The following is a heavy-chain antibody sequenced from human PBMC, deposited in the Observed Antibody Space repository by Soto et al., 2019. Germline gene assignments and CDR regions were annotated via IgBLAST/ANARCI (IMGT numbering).Heavy chain of an antibody. J-gene: IGHJ4*02. CDR3: AKARHSTSWYGVEADF. CDR1: RFIFSDYA. Sequence: QVQLVESGGGVVQPGRSLRLSCAASRFIFSDYAMHWVRQAPGKGLEWVAVISYGGDNKYYAESVRGRFAISRDNLKNTLYLQMNSLNPEDTAVYHCAKARHSTSWYGVEADFWSQGTPVTVSS. V-gene: IGHV3-30*09. D-gene: IGHD6-13*01. CDR2: ISYGGDNK.